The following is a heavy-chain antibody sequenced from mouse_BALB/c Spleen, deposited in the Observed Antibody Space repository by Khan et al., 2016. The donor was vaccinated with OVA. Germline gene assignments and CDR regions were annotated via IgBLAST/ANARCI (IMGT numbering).Heavy chain of an antibody. Sequence: EVKLVESGGDLVKPGGSLKLSCAASGFTFSTYGMSWVRQAPDKRLEWVATVSTGGSYTYYPDSVKGRFTISRDNAKNTLYLQMSGLGSEDTAMFYCTRLAYYYDSEGFAYWGQGTLVTVSA. CDR3: TRLAYYYDSEGFAY. J-gene: IGHJ3*01. CDR2: VSTGGSYT. V-gene: IGHV5-6*02. D-gene: IGHD1-1*01. CDR1: GFTFSTYG.